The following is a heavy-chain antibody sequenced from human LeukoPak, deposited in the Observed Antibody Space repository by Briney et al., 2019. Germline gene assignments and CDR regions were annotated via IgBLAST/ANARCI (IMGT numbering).Heavy chain of an antibody. CDR2: IYPGDSDT. D-gene: IGHD3-22*01. CDR3: ARRRREVYYYDNSGCYCEY. Sequence: GESLKISCKGSGYSFTSYWIGWVRQMPGKGLEWMGIIYPGDSDTRYSPSFQGQVTISADKSISPAYLQWSSLKASDTAMYSRARRRREVYYYDNSGCYCEYCGEGTLVTVSS. CDR1: GYSFTSYW. V-gene: IGHV5-51*01. J-gene: IGHJ4*02.